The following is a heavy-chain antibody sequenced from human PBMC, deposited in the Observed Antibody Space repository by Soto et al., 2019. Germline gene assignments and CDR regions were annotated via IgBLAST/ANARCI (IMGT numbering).Heavy chain of an antibody. J-gene: IGHJ4*02. CDR2: ISYDGSNK. Sequence: GGSLRLSCAASGFTFSSYGMHWVRQAPGKGLEWVAVISYDGSNKYYADSVKGRFTISRDNSKNTLYLQMNSLRAEDTAVYYCAKEAYFRVVTYWGQGTLVTVSS. D-gene: IGHD3-3*01. V-gene: IGHV3-30*18. CDR1: GFTFSSYG. CDR3: AKEAYFRVVTY.